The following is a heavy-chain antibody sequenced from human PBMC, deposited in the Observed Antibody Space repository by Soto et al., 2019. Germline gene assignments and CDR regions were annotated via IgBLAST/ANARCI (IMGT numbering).Heavy chain of an antibody. Sequence: QVQLVESGGGVFQPGTSLRLSCAASGFTFRQYGMHWFRQAPGKGLDWVAVIFYDGTEKYYADSVKGRFTISRDNPGNMVYLQMNSLRAEDTAVYYCVRGWGSLIHLSCLDIWGQGTTVVVSS. J-gene: IGHJ3*02. V-gene: IGHV3-33*01. CDR1: GFTFRQYG. CDR2: IFYDGTEK. D-gene: IGHD3-16*01. CDR3: VRGWGSLIHLSCLDI.